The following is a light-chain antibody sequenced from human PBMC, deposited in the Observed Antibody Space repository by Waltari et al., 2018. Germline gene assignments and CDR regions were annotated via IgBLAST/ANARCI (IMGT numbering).Light chain of an antibody. CDR1: QRLTKNY. CDR3: QQYGSSVMYT. V-gene: IGKV3-20*01. CDR2: GAS. J-gene: IGKJ2*01. Sequence: VLTQSPGTLSLSPGERGTLSCRASQRLTKNYLALYQQKPGQAPRLLIYGASSRAPGIPDRFSGSGSGTDFTLTISRLEPEDFAMYYCQQYGSSVMYTFGQGTKLEIK.